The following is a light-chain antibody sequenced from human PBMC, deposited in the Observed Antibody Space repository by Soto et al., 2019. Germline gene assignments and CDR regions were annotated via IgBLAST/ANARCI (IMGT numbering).Light chain of an antibody. V-gene: IGKV1-5*03. CDR2: KPS. CDR3: QQYNSYPLT. J-gene: IGKJ4*01. Sequence: DIQMTQAASTLSASVGDRVTITCRASQSISSWLAWYQQKPGKAPKLLIYKPSSLESGVPSRFSGSGSGTEFTLTISSLQPDDFATYYCQQYNSYPLTFGGGTKVYSK. CDR1: QSISSW.